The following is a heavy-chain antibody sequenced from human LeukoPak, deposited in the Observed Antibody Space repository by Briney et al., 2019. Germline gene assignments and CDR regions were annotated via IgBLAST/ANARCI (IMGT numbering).Heavy chain of an antibody. CDR3: ARDSYYYYYMDV. CDR1: GGSFSGYY. Sequence: SETLSLTCAVYGGSFSGYYWSWIRQPPGKGLEWIGEINHSGSTNYNPSLKSRVTISVDTSKNQFSLKLSSVTAADTAVYYCARDSYYYYYMDVWGKGTTVTVSS. J-gene: IGHJ6*03. V-gene: IGHV4-34*01. CDR2: INHSGST.